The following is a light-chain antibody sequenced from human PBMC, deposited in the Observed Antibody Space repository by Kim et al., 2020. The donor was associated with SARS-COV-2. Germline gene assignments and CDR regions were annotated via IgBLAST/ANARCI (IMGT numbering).Light chain of an antibody. CDR2: AAS. V-gene: IGKV1-39*01. Sequence: SASVGDRVTITCRTSQSISRYLNWYQHKPGKAPKLLIYAASSLQSGVPSRFSGSGSGTDFTLTISSLQPEDFATYYCQQTYSTLTFGGGTKVDIK. J-gene: IGKJ4*01. CDR1: QSISRY. CDR3: QQTYSTLT.